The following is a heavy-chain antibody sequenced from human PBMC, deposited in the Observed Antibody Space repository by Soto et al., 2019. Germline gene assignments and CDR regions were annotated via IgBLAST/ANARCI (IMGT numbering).Heavy chain of an antibody. V-gene: IGHV3-21*01. CDR1: GFTFSSYS. CDR3: ARTVAVASRDY. CDR2: ISSSSDYI. Sequence: PGGSLRLSCAASGFTFSSYSMNWVRQAPGKGLEWVSSISSSSDYIYYADSVKGRFTISRDKAKNSLYLQMNSLRAEDTAVYYCARTVAVASRDYWGQGTLVTVSS. J-gene: IGHJ4*02. D-gene: IGHD6-19*01.